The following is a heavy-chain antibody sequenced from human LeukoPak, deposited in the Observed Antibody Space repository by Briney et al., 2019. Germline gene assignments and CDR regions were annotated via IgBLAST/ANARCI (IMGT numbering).Heavy chain of an antibody. CDR1: GYSFTSYW. CDR3: ARAGSIYSSSWYGDY. Sequence: GESLKISCKGSGYSFTSYWIGCVRQLPGKGLEWMGIIYPGDSDTRYSPSFQGQVTISADKSISTAYLQWSSLKASDTAMYYCARAGSIYSSSWYGDYWGQGTLVTVSS. J-gene: IGHJ4*02. D-gene: IGHD6-13*01. V-gene: IGHV5-51*01. CDR2: IYPGDSDT.